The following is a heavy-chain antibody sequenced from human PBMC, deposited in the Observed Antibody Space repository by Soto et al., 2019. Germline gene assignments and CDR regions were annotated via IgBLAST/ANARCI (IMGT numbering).Heavy chain of an antibody. V-gene: IGHV4-39*01. CDR1: GGSISSSSYY. Sequence: SETLSLTCTVSGGSISSSSYYWGWIRQPPGKGLEWIGSIYYSGSTYYNPSLKSRVTISVDTSKNQFSLKLSSVTAADTAVYYCARLISGSYFVWGQGTLVTVSS. D-gene: IGHD1-26*01. J-gene: IGHJ4*02. CDR2: IYYSGST. CDR3: ARLISGSYFV.